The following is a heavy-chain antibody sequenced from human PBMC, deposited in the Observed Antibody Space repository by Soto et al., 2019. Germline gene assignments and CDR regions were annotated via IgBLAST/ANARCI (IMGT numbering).Heavy chain of an antibody. CDR2: IIPIFGTA. J-gene: IGHJ5*02. Sequence: SVKVSCKASGGTFSSYAISWVRQAPGQGLEWMGGIIPIFGTANYAQKFQGRVTITADESTSTAYMELSSLRSEDTAVYYCAASGGDTAMVTGNWFDPWGQGTLVTVSS. D-gene: IGHD5-18*01. V-gene: IGHV1-69*13. CDR3: AASGGDTAMVTGNWFDP. CDR1: GGTFSSYA.